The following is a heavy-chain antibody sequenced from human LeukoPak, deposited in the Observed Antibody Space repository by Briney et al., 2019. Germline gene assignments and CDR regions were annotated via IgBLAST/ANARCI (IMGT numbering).Heavy chain of an antibody. D-gene: IGHD3-22*01. CDR2: IYHRGNT. CDR3: ARGSPPYPDSSGYYYDY. CDR1: AYSISSGYY. Sequence: SETLSLTCAVSAYSISSGYYWGWIRQPPGKGLEWIGSIYHRGNTYYSPSLKSRVTISVDTSKNQFFPRLRSVTAADTAVYYCARGSPPYPDSSGYYYDYWGRGTLVTVSS. V-gene: IGHV4-38-2*01. J-gene: IGHJ4*02.